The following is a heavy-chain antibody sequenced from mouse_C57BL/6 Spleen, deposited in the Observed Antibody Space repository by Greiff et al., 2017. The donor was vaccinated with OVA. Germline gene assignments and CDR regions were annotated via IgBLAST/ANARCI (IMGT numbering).Heavy chain of an antibody. CDR2: INPGSGGT. V-gene: IGHV1-54*01. D-gene: IGHD1-1*01. J-gene: IGHJ4*01. Sequence: VQGVESGAELVRPGTSVKVSCKASGYAFTNYLIEWVKQRPGQGLEWIGVINPGSGGTNYNEKFKGKATLTADKSSSTAYMQLSSLTSEDSAVYFCARYGDYYAMDYWGQGTSVTVSS. CDR3: ARYGDYYAMDY. CDR1: GYAFTNYL.